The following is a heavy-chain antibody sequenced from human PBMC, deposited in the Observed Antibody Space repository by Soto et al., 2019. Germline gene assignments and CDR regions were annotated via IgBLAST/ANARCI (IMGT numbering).Heavy chain of an antibody. CDR1: GFTFSSYG. J-gene: IGHJ4*02. CDR3: ASEGRDGYNGYYFDY. CDR2: IWYDGSNK. D-gene: IGHD5-12*01. Sequence: QVQLVESGGGVVQPGRSLRLSCAASGFTFSSYGMHWVRQAPGKGLEWVAVIWYDGSNKYYADSVKGRFTISRDNSKNTLDLQMNSLRAEDTAVYYCASEGRDGYNGYYFDYWGQGTLVTVSS. V-gene: IGHV3-33*01.